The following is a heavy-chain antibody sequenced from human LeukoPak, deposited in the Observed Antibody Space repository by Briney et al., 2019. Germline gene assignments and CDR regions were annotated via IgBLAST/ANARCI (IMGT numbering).Heavy chain of an antibody. V-gene: IGHV3-30*03. D-gene: IGHD3-22*01. Sequence: GGSLRLSCAASGFTFSSYGMHWVRQAPGKGLGWVAVISYDGSKTYYGDSVKGRSTISRDNSKDTLYLQMNSLRAEDTAVYYCARGSSGSYLGAFDIWGQGTMVTVSS. CDR3: ARGSSGSYLGAFDI. J-gene: IGHJ3*02. CDR1: GFTFSSYG. CDR2: ISYDGSKT.